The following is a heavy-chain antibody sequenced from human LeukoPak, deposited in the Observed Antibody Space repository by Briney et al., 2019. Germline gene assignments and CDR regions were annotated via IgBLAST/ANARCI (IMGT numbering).Heavy chain of an antibody. CDR3: AKYLCSGRNCSHFDY. V-gene: IGHV3-23*01. Sequence: GGPLRLSCVASGFTFSSHAMSWVRQAPGKGLQWVSAISGSGGDTSYADSVKGRFTISRDNSKDTLYLQVSSLRADDTAIYYCAKYLCSGRNCSHFDYWGQGALVTVSS. D-gene: IGHD2-15*01. CDR1: GFTFSSHA. J-gene: IGHJ4*02. CDR2: ISGSGGDT.